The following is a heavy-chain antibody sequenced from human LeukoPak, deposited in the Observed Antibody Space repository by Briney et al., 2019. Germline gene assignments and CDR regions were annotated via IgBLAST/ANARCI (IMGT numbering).Heavy chain of an antibody. D-gene: IGHD4-17*01. CDR1: GYTSTSYG. V-gene: IGHV1-18*01. J-gene: IGHJ4*02. CDR3: ARVKRAADPTVNQALDY. CDR2: ISAYNGNT. Sequence: ASVKVSCKASGYTSTSYGISWVRQAPGQGLEWMGWISAYNGNTNYAQKLQGRVTMTTDTSTSTAYMELRSLRSDDTAVYYCARVKRAADPTVNQALDYWGQGTLVTVSS.